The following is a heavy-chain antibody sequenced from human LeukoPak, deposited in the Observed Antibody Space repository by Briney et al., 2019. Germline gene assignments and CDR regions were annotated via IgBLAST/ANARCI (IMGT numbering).Heavy chain of an antibody. CDR3: ARGRDSSGYYNWFDP. J-gene: IGHJ5*02. CDR2: INHSGST. CDR1: GGSFSGYY. V-gene: IGHV4-34*01. D-gene: IGHD3-22*01. Sequence: PSETLSLTCAVYGGSFSGYYGSWIRQPPGKGLEWIGEINHSGSTNYNPSLKSRVTISVDTSKNQFSLKLSSVTAADTAVYYCARGRDSSGYYNWFDPWGQGTLVTVSS.